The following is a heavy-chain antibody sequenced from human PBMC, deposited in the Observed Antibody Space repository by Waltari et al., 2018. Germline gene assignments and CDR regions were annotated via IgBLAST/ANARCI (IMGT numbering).Heavy chain of an antibody. CDR1: GFTFSSYG. CDR3: AKENDILTAGMDV. V-gene: IGHV3-30*18. Sequence: VQLLESGGGLVQPGRSLRLSCAASGFTFSSYGMNWVRQAPGKGLEWVAVISYDGSNKYYADSVKGRFTISRDNSKNTLYLQMNSLRAEDTAVYYCAKENDILTAGMDVWGQGTTVTVSS. D-gene: IGHD3-9*01. CDR2: ISYDGSNK. J-gene: IGHJ6*02.